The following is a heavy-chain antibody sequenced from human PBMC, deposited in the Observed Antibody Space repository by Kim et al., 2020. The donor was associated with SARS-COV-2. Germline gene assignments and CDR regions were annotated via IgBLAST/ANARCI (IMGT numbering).Heavy chain of an antibody. CDR2: ISAYNGNT. Sequence: ASVKVSCKASGYTFTRYGISWVRQAPGQGLEWMGWISAYNGNTKYAQKRQGRVTMTTDTSTSTAYMELRSLRSDDTAVYYCARDIAVAGPRYFDVWGRGTLVTVSS. V-gene: IGHV1-18*01. CDR3: ARDIAVAGPRYFDV. CDR1: GYTFTRYG. J-gene: IGHJ2*01. D-gene: IGHD6-19*01.